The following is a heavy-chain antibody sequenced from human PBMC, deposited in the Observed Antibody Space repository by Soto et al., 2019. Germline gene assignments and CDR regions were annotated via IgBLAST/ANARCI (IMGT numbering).Heavy chain of an antibody. CDR2: ISGSGGST. D-gene: IGHD2-15*01. Sequence: GGSLRLSCAASGFTFSSYAMSWVRQAPGKGLEWVSAISGSGGSTYYADSVKGRFTISRDNSKNTLYLQMSSLRAEDTAVYYCVKMSDGGSADFDYWGQGTLVTVSS. CDR3: VKMSDGGSADFDY. CDR1: GFTFSSYA. J-gene: IGHJ4*02. V-gene: IGHV3-23*01.